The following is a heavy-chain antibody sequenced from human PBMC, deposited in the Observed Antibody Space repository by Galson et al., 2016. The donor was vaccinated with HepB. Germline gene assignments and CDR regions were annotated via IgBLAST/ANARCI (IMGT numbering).Heavy chain of an antibody. D-gene: IGHD1-20*01. CDR1: GYTFTGYA. Sequence: SVKVSCKASGYTFTGYAIQWVRQAPGQRLEWMGWINAGNGNTKYSQKIQGRVTITRDPSASTAYMELSSLRSEDTAVYYCARDDYNWNDRYYFDYWGQGTLVTVSS. J-gene: IGHJ4*02. V-gene: IGHV1-3*01. CDR3: ARDDYNWNDRYYFDY. CDR2: INAGNGNT.